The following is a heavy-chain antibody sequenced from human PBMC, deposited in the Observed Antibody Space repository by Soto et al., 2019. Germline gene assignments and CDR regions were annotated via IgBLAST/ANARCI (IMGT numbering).Heavy chain of an antibody. V-gene: IGHV3-21*01. D-gene: IGHD4-17*01. CDR2: ISSSSSYI. J-gene: IGHJ4*02. CDR1: GFTFSSYS. CDR3: ARDLYGDYKKEYYFDY. Sequence: GGSLRLSCAASGFTFSSYSMNWVRQAPGKGLEWVSSISSSSSYIYYADSVKGRFTISRDNAKNSLYLQMNSLRAEDTAVYYCARDLYGDYKKEYYFDYWGRGTLVTVSS.